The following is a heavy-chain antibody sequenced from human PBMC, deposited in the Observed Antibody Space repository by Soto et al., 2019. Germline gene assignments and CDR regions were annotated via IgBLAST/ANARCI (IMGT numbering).Heavy chain of an antibody. V-gene: IGHV3-73*01. D-gene: IGHD6-13*01. CDR2: IRSKANSYAT. Sequence: EVQLVESGGGLVQPGGSLKLSCAASGFTFSGSAMHWVRQASGKGLEWVGHIRSKANSYATVYAASVKGRFTISRDDSKTTAYLQMNSLKTEDTAVYYCTRHAPISSSCYLCNWGQGTLVTVSS. J-gene: IGHJ4*02. CDR1: GFTFSGSA. CDR3: TRHAPISSSCYLCN.